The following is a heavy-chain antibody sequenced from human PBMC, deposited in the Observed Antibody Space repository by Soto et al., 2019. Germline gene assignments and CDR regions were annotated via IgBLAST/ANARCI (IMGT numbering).Heavy chain of an antibody. D-gene: IGHD1-1*01. CDR3: ATWHEREHAYDV. J-gene: IGHJ3*01. V-gene: IGHV3-53*01. CDR1: GLTVSGKKY. Sequence: PGGSLSLSCAASGLTVSGKKYVAWVRQAPGKGLEWVSALYDVDGSFYSDAVKGRFTTSSDSSKTTVYLQMNDLRPADTAVYYCATWHEREHAYDVWGQGTTVTVSS. CDR2: LYDVDGS.